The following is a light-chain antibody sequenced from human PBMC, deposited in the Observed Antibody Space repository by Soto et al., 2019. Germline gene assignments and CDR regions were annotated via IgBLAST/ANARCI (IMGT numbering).Light chain of an antibody. Sequence: QSALAQPASVSGSPGQSITISCTGTSSDVGGYKYVSWYQQHPGKAPKLLIYEVSNWPSGVSSRFSGSKSGNTASLTISGLQAEDEADYYCTSKTSTSPYVFGTGTKVTVL. V-gene: IGLV2-14*01. J-gene: IGLJ1*01. CDR3: TSKTSTSPYV. CDR2: EVS. CDR1: SSDVGGYKY.